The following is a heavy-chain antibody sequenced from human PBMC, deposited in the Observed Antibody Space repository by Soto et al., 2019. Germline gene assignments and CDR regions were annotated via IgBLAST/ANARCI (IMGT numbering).Heavy chain of an antibody. J-gene: IGHJ6*02. D-gene: IGHD6-13*01. Sequence: VGSLRLSCAASGFTFSSYSMNWVRQAPGKGLEWVSYISSSSSTIYYADSVKGRFTISRDNAKNSLYLQMNSLRDEDTAVYYCARDLAAAGNYYYYGMDVWGQGTTVTVSS. CDR3: ARDLAAAGNYYYYGMDV. CDR1: GFTFSSYS. CDR2: ISSSSSTI. V-gene: IGHV3-48*02.